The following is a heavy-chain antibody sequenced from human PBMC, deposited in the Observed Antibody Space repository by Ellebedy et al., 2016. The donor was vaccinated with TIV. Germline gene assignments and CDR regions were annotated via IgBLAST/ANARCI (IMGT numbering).Heavy chain of an antibody. CDR2: IIGMFGST. CDR1: GFTFSNYW. J-gene: IGHJ1*01. V-gene: IGHV1-69*01. D-gene: IGHD3-22*01. Sequence: GGSLRLSCAASGFTFSNYWMTWVRQAPGQGLEWMGGIIGMFGSTNYAQKFQGRVTITADESTISAYLELGSLRSEDTAMYYCARGRYYYESYLQLWGQGTLITVSS. CDR3: ARGRYYYESYLQL.